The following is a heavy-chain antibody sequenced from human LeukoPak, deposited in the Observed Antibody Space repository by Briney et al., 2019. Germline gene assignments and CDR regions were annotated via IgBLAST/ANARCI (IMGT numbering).Heavy chain of an antibody. Sequence: GGSLRLSCAASGFTFTNYVMTWVRQAPGKGLEWFSVIYSGGSTYYADSVKGRFTISRDNSKNTLYLQMNNLRAEDTAVYYCARESPGFDPWGQGTLVTVSS. CDR3: ARESPGFDP. V-gene: IGHV3-53*01. CDR1: GFTFTNYV. J-gene: IGHJ5*02. CDR2: IYSGGST.